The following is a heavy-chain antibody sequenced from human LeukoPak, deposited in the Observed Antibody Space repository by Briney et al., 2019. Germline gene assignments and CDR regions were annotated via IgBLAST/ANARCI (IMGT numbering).Heavy chain of an antibody. CDR3: AREEPAGSSDY. Sequence: GGSLRLSCTASGFTFSNYPIHWVRQAPGKGLEYVSAISGNGGATYYANSVKDRFTISRDNSKNTLYLQMGSLRADDTAVYYCAREEPAGSSDYWGLGTLVTVSS. V-gene: IGHV3-64*01. CDR1: GFTFSNYP. D-gene: IGHD2-15*01. CDR2: ISGNGGAT. J-gene: IGHJ4*02.